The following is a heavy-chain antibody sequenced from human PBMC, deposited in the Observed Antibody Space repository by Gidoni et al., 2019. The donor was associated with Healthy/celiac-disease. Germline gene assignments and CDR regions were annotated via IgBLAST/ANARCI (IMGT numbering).Heavy chain of an antibody. Sequence: QVQLQESGPGLVKPSQTLSLTCTVSGGSISSGGYYWSWIRQHPGKGLEWIGYIYYSGSTYYNPSLKSRVTISVDTSKNQFSLKLSSVTAADTAVYYCARVPPLTYDYGDYVGAFDIWGQGTMVTVSS. CDR1: GGSISSGGYY. J-gene: IGHJ3*02. CDR3: ARVPPLTYDYGDYVGAFDI. CDR2: IYYSGST. V-gene: IGHV4-31*03. D-gene: IGHD4-17*01.